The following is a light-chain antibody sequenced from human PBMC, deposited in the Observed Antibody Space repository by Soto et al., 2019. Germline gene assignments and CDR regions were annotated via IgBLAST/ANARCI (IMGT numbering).Light chain of an antibody. CDR3: QQYNNWPPWT. CDR2: GAS. V-gene: IGKV3-20*01. Sequence: EIVLTQSPGTLSLSPGERATLSCRASQSVSRSYLAWYQQKPGQAPRLLIYGASSRATGIPDRVSGSGSGTDFTLTISRLEPEDFAVYYCQQYNNWPPWTFGQGTKVEIK. CDR1: QSVSRSY. J-gene: IGKJ1*01.